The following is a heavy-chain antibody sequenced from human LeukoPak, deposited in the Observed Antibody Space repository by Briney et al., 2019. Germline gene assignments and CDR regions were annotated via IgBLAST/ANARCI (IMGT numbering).Heavy chain of an antibody. CDR2: IYYSGST. Sequence: ASETLSLTCTVSGGSISSSSYYWGWIRQPPGKGLEWIGSIYYSGSTYYNPSLKSRVTISVDTSKNQFSLKLSSVTAADTAVYYCARVKSPYYYGSGSYYKGGWFDPWGQGTLVTVSS. V-gene: IGHV4-39*07. J-gene: IGHJ5*02. CDR1: GGSISSSSYY. CDR3: ARVKSPYYYGSGSYYKGGWFDP. D-gene: IGHD3-10*01.